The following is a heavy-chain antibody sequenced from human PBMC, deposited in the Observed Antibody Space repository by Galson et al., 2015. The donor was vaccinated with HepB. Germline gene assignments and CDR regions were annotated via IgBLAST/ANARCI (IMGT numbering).Heavy chain of an antibody. CDR2: ICWNRGRF. D-gene: IGHD2-15*01. Sequence: SLRLSCAASGFRLDDYALHWVRQAPGKGLEWVSVICWNRGRFGDAYAEKRLFTASADKTNNSLFLQNNLMTAEETDLYYCARGVVARVDDSPGALYNSVDSWRQGILVCVSS. CDR3: ARGVVARVDDSPGALYNSVDS. J-gene: IGHJ5*01. V-gene: IGHV3-9*01. CDR1: GFRLDDYA.